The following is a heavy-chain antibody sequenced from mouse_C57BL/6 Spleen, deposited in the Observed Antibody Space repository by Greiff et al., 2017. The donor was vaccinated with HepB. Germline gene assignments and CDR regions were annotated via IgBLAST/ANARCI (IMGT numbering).Heavy chain of an antibody. CDR3: ATITTVVGYYFDY. V-gene: IGHV1-55*01. Sequence: QVQLQQPGAELVKPGASVKMSCKASGYTFTSYWITWVKQRPGQGLEWIGDIYPGSGSTNYNEKFKSKATLTVDTSSSTAYMQLSSLTSDDSAVYYCATITTVVGYYFDYWGQGTTLTVSS. CDR2: IYPGSGST. CDR1: GYTFTSYW. J-gene: IGHJ2*01. D-gene: IGHD1-1*01.